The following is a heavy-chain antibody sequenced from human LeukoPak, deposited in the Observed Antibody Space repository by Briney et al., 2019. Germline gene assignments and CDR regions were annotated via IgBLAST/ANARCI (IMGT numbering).Heavy chain of an antibody. J-gene: IGHJ3*01. CDR1: RFTFSSHA. CDR2: IFADGGD. Sequence: GGSLRLSCAASRFTFSSHAMIWVRQAPGKGLEWVSAIFADGGDRYADSVKGRFTISRDNSKNALYLQMNSLTAEDTAVYYCAKDPNGDYVGAFDFWGQGTMVTVSS. V-gene: IGHV3-23*01. CDR3: AKDPNGDYVGAFDF. D-gene: IGHD4-17*01.